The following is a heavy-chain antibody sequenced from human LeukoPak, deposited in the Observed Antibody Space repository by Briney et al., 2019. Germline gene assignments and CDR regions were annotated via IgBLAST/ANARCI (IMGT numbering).Heavy chain of an antibody. J-gene: IGHJ6*04. CDR3: ARARSDYYGMDV. CDR2: ISSSSSYI. D-gene: IGHD4-17*01. CDR1: GFTFSSYS. Sequence: PGGSLGLSCAASGFTFSSYSMNWVRQAPGRGLEWVSSISSSSSYIYYADSVKGRFTISRDNAKNSLYLQMNSLRAEDTAVYYCARARSDYYGMDVWGKGTTVTVSS. V-gene: IGHV3-21*01.